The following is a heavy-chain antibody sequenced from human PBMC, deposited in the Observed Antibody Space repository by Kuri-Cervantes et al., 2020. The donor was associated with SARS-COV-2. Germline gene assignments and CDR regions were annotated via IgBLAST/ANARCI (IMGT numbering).Heavy chain of an antibody. J-gene: IGHJ4*02. CDR2: IYHSGST. D-gene: IGHD6-13*01. CDR1: GYSISSGYY. V-gene: IGHV4-38-2*01. Sequence: SQTLSLTCAVSGYSISSGYYWGWIRQPPGKGLEWIGYIYHSGSTYYNPSLKSRVTISVDRSKNQFSLKLSSVTAADTAVYYCARSFSSWYPDYWGQGTLVTVSS. CDR3: ARSFSSWYPDY.